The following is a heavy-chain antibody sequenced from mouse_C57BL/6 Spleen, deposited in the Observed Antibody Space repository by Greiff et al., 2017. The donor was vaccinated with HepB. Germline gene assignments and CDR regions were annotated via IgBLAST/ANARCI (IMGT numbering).Heavy chain of an antibody. D-gene: IGHD1-1*01. CDR2: ISDGGSYT. Sequence: EVNVVESGGGLVKPGGSLKLSCAASGFTFSSYAMSWVRQTPEKRLEWVATISDGGSYTYYPDNVKGRFTISRDNAKNNLYLQMSHLKSEDTAMYYCARETTTVVASYYAMDYWGQGTSVTVSS. CDR1: GFTFSSYA. CDR3: ARETTTVVASYYAMDY. V-gene: IGHV5-4*01. J-gene: IGHJ4*01.